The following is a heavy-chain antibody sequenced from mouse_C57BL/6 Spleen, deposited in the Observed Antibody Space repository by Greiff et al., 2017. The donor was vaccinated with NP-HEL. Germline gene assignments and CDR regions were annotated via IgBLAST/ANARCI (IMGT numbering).Heavy chain of an antibody. Sequence: VQLKESGGDLVKPGGSLKLSCAASGFTFSSYGMSWVRQTPDKRLEWVATISSGGSYTYYPDSVKGRFTISRDNAKNTLYLQMSSLKSEDTAMYYCARHVNYYGSSSHYFDYWGQGTTLTVSS. V-gene: IGHV5-6*01. CDR2: ISSGGSYT. CDR1: GFTFSSYG. D-gene: IGHD1-1*01. J-gene: IGHJ2*01. CDR3: ARHVNYYGSSSHYFDY.